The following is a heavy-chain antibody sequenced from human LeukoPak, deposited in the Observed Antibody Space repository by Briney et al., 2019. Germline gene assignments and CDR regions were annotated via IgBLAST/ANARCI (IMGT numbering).Heavy chain of an antibody. V-gene: IGHV3-74*03. Sequence: GGSLRLSCAASGFTFSSYWMHWVRQAPGKGLVWVSRIKCDGSSIMYADSVKGRFTISRDNAKSTLYLQMNSLRAEDTAVYYCARDLDFGGYSNFDYWGQGTLVTVS. CDR2: IKCDGSSI. CDR3: ARDLDFGGYSNFDY. D-gene: IGHD4-23*01. J-gene: IGHJ4*02. CDR1: GFTFSSYW.